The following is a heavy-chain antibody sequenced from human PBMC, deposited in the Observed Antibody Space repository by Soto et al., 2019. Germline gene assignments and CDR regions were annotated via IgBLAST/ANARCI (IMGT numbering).Heavy chain of an antibody. CDR1: GGTFSSYA. V-gene: IGHV1-69*01. D-gene: IGHD6-19*01. CDR2: IIPIFGTA. CDR3: ARDSESWAVAGTGVAFDI. J-gene: IGHJ3*02. Sequence: QVQLVQSGAEVKKPGSSVKVSCKASGGTFSSYAISWVRQAPGQGLEWMGGIIPIFGTANYAQKFQGRVTITADESTSTGYMELSSLRSEDTAVYYCARDSESWAVAGTGVAFDIWGQGTMVTVSS.